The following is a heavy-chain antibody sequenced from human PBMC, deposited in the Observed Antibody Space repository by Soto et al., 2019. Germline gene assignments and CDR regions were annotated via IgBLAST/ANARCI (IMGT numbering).Heavy chain of an antibody. Sequence: SVKVSCKASGGTFSSYAISWVRQAPGQVLEGMGGIIPIFGTANYAQKFQGRVTITADESTSTAYMELSSLISEDSAVYYCATQALMSSHPGVAATYFEHWGQGTMVTVSS. CDR2: IIPIFGTA. CDR1: GGTFSSYA. CDR3: ATQALMSSHPGVAATYFEH. V-gene: IGHV1-69*13. J-gene: IGHJ4*02. D-gene: IGHD3-9*01.